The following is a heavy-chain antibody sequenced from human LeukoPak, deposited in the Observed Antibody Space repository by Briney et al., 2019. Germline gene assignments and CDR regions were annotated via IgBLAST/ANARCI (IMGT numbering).Heavy chain of an antibody. CDR1: GFTFSSYS. V-gene: IGHV3-21*01. CDR2: ISSSSSYI. Sequence: GGSLRLSCAASGFTFSSYSMNWVRQAPGKELEWVSFISSSSSYIYYADSVKGRFTISRDNAKKSLFLQMNSLRAEDTAVYYCARVRAYCGGDCSSVTAFDIWGQGTMVTVSS. D-gene: IGHD2-21*02. CDR3: ARVRAYCGGDCSSVTAFDI. J-gene: IGHJ3*02.